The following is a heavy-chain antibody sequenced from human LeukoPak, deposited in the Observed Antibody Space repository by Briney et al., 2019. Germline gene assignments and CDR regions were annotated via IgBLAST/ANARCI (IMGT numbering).Heavy chain of an antibody. CDR1: RFTFSNYW. J-gene: IGHJ6*03. D-gene: IGHD3-9*01. CDR3: ARVYYDILSGSGYMDV. CDR2: IKHDGSER. Sequence: GGSLRLSCAASRFTFSNYWMSWVRQAPGKGLEWVANIKHDGSERYYVDSVKGRFTMSRDNAKKSLYLQMNSLRAEDTAIYYCARVYYDILSGSGYMDVWGKGTPVTVSS. V-gene: IGHV3-7*01.